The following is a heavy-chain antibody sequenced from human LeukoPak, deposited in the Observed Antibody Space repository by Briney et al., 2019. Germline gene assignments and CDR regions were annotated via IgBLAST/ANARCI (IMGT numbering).Heavy chain of an antibody. D-gene: IGHD6-6*01. V-gene: IGHV4-39*07. CDR2: IYHSGST. J-gene: IGHJ4*02. CDR3: ARDHPEYSSSYYFDY. Sequence: SETLSLTCTVSGGSISSSSYYWGWIRQPPGKGLEWIGSIYHSGSTYYNPSLKSRVTISVDTSKNQFSLKLSSVTAADTAVYYCARDHPEYSSSYYFDYWGQGTLVTVSS. CDR1: GGSISSSSYY.